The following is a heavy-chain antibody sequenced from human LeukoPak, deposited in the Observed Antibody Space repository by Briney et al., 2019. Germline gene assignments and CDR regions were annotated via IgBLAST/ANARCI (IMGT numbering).Heavy chain of an antibody. J-gene: IGHJ4*02. CDR1: GFTFSSXX. V-gene: IGHV3-23*01. CDR3: AKLSSSWSFNY. D-gene: IGHD6-13*01. Sequence: GGSLRLSCAASGFTFSSXXXXXXXXXXXXXXXXVSAISGSGGSTYYADSVKGRFTISRDNSKNTLYLQMNSLRAEDTAVYYCAKLSSSWSFNYWGQGTLVTVSS. CDR2: ISGSGGST.